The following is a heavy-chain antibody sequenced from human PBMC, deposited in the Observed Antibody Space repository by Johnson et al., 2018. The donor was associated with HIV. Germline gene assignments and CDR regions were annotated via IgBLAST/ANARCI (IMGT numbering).Heavy chain of an antibody. CDR2: ISYDGSNK. D-gene: IGHD1-26*01. J-gene: IGHJ3*02. CDR1: GFTFSSYA. CDR3: ARDGKVGATPRRAFDI. V-gene: IGHV3-30-3*01. Sequence: QVQLVESGGVVVQPGGSLRLSCAASGFTFSSYAMHWVRQAPGKGLEWVAVISYDGSNKYYADSVKGRFTISRDNSKNTLYLQMNSLRAEDTAVYYCARDGKVGATPRRAFDIWGQGTMVTVSS.